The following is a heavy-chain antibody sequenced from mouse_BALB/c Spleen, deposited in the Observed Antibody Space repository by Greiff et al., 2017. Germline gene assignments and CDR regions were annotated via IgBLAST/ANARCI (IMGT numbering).Heavy chain of an antibody. CDR2: IRNKANGYTT. V-gene: IGHV7-3*02. J-gene: IGHJ3*01. CDR3: ARDTTSLAY. CDR1: GFTFTDSY. Sequence: EVNLVESGGGLVQPGGSLRLSCATSGFTFTDSYMSWVRQPPGKALEWLGCIRNKANGYTTEYSASVKGRFTISRDNSQSILYLQMNTLRAEDSATYYCARDTTSLAYWGQGTLVTVSA.